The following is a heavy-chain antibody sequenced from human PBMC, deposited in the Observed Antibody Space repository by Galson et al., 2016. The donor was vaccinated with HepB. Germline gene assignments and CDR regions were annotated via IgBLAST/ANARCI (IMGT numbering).Heavy chain of an antibody. D-gene: IGHD4-17*01. CDR2: ISYDGSST. CDR3: TKGQANYGDYWIKSGDGFDI. J-gene: IGHJ3*02. CDR1: GFTFRSYG. V-gene: IGHV3-30*18. Sequence: SLRLSCAASGFTFRSYGMHWVRQAPGKGLEWVAVISYDGSSTYYVDSVKGRFTISRDNSKNTLYLQMNSLRAEDTALYYCTKGQANYGDYWIKSGDGFDIWGQGTMVTASS.